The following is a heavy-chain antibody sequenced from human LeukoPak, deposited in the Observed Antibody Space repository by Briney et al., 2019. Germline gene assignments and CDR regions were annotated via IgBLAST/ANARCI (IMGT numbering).Heavy chain of an antibody. CDR1: GFAFTFHA. D-gene: IGHD6-19*01. V-gene: IGHV3-23*01. Sequence: AGGSLRLSCAASGFAFTFHAMSWLRQPPGKGLEWVSTINANSGTTSYAASVRGRFTISRDNSKNTLYLQVNSLRADDTAVYYCAKPISGGLAVTADWFDPWGQGTLVGVSS. CDR3: AKPISGGLAVTADWFDP. CDR2: INANSGTT. J-gene: IGHJ5*01.